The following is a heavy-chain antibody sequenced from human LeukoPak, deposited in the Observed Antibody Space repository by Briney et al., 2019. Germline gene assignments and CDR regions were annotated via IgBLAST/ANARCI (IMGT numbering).Heavy chain of an antibody. CDR3: ATCARNFYCYRFDY. CDR1: GYTFTSYY. J-gene: IGHJ4*02. V-gene: IGHV1-24*01. Sequence: ASVKVSCKASGYTFTSYYMHWVRQAPGQGLEWMGGFDPEDGETIYAQKFQGRVTMTEDTSTDTAYMELSSLRSEDTAVYYCATCARNFYCYRFDYWGQGTLVTVSS. CDR2: FDPEDGET. D-gene: IGHD2-2*02.